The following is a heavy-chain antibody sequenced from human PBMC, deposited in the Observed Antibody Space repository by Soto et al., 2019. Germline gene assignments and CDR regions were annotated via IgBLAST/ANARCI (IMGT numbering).Heavy chain of an antibody. J-gene: IGHJ4*02. CDR1: GFPFSSYS. Sequence: EVQLVESGGGLVQPGGSLRLCCAASGFPFSSYSMNWVRQAPGKGLEWVSYISSSSSTIYYADSVKGRFTISRDNAKNLLCLQMNSLRAEDTAVYYCARKSTVTSNVGLIDYWGQGTLVTVSS. CDR2: ISSSSSTI. CDR3: ARKSTVTSNVGLIDY. V-gene: IGHV3-48*01. D-gene: IGHD4-17*01.